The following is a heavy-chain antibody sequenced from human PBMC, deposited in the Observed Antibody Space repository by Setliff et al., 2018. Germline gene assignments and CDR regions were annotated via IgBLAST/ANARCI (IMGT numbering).Heavy chain of an antibody. D-gene: IGHD3-22*01. Sequence: GGSLRLSCAASGFIFSAYDMNWVRQAPGKGPEWVAHISSGSGIIKYADSVNGRFTVSRDNAKNSLFLQMNSLRAADTAVYYCARVRDYYDSSVYWAYYFDHWAREPWSPSPQ. CDR2: ISSGSGII. CDR3: ARVRDYYDSSVYWAYYFDH. V-gene: IGHV3-48*01. J-gene: IGHJ4*02. CDR1: GFIFSAYD.